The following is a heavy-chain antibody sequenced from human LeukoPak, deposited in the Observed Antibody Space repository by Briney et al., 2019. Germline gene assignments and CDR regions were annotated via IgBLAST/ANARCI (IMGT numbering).Heavy chain of an antibody. CDR3: ARVGRLDY. CDR1: GGSFSGYY. J-gene: IGHJ4*02. CDR2: INHSGST. D-gene: IGHD2-15*01. V-gene: IGHV4-34*01. Sequence: WETLSLSCAVYGGSFSGYYWSWIRQPPGKGLEWIGEINHSGSTNYNPSLKSRVTISVDPSKNQLTPQLSSVSAADTAVYYCARVGRLDYWGQGTLVTVSS.